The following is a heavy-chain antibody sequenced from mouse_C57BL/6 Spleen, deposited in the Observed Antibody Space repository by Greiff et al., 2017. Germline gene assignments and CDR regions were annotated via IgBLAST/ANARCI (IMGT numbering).Heavy chain of an antibody. D-gene: IGHD3-2*02. CDR1: GFNIKDYY. V-gene: IGHV14-2*01. CDR2: IDPEDGET. J-gene: IGHJ2*01. CDR3: AMDSSGYVRYFDY. Sequence: EVQLQQSGAELVKPGASVKLSCTASGFNIKDYYMHWVKQRTEQGLEWIGRIDPEDGETKSAPKFQGKATIIAATSSNTAYLQLSSQKSEDTAVYYCAMDSSGYVRYFDYWGQGTTLTVSS.